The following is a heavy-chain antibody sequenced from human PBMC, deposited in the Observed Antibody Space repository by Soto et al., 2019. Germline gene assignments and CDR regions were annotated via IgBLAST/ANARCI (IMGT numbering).Heavy chain of an antibody. J-gene: IGHJ6*02. CDR1: GSTFDDFA. D-gene: IGHD6-25*01. Sequence: PGGSLRLSCAASGSTFDDFAMHWVRQAPGKGLEWVAGISRNSDTIGYAGSVQGRFTISRDNAKNSLYLQMNSLRPEDTAIYYCAKAGAAFNYYYAIGVWGQGTTVTVSS. V-gene: IGHV3-9*01. CDR3: AKAGAAFNYYYAIGV. CDR2: ISRNSDTI.